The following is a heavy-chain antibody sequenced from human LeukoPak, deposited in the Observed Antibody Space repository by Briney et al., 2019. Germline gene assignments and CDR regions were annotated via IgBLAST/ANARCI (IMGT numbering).Heavy chain of an antibody. CDR1: GGSISSGGYS. Sequence: PSQTLSLTCAVSGGSISSGGYSWSWIRQPPGQGLEWIGYIYHSGSTYYNPSLKSRVTISVDRSKNQFSLKLSSVTAADTAVYYCARIWGQFDPWGQGTLVTVSS. V-gene: IGHV4-30-2*01. J-gene: IGHJ5*02. CDR3: ARIWGQFDP. CDR2: IYHSGST. D-gene: IGHD7-27*01.